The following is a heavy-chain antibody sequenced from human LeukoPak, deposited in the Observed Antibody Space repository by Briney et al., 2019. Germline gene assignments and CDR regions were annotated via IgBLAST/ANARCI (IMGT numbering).Heavy chain of an antibody. V-gene: IGHV3-7*01. CDR2: IKEDGSEK. CDR1: GFTFSNYW. Sequence: GGSLRLSCAASGFTFSNYWMNWVRQAPGKGLEWVANIKEDGSEKYYVDSVKGRFTISRDNAKNSLYLQMNSLRAEDTAVYYCARYSSGCFDYWGQGTLVTVSS. D-gene: IGHD6-19*01. CDR3: ARYSSGCFDY. J-gene: IGHJ4*02.